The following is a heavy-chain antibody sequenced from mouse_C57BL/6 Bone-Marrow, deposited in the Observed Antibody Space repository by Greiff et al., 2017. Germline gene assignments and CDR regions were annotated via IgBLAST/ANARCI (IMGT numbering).Heavy chain of an antibody. CDR2: IDPNRGGT. Sequence: VQLQQPGAELVKPGASVKLSCKASGYTFTSYWMHWVKQRPGRGLEWIGRIDPNRGGTKYNEKFKSKATLTVDKPSSTAYMQLSSLTSEYSAVYYCAHGNYFYWYFAVWGTGTTVTVSS. CDR3: AHGNYFYWYFAV. J-gene: IGHJ1*03. CDR1: GYTFTSYW. V-gene: IGHV1-72*01. D-gene: IGHD2-1*01.